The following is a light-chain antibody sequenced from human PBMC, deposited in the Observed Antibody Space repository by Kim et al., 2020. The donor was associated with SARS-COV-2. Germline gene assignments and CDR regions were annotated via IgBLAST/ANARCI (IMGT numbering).Light chain of an antibody. CDR3: QQTYSNPWT. CDR1: QPIINF. CDR2: AAS. J-gene: IGKJ1*01. V-gene: IGKV1-39*01. Sequence: DIQLTQSPSSLSASVGDRVTITCRASQPIINFLNWYQQRPGKAPRFVISAASSLQSGVPSRFSVSESGTEFVLSINSLQPEDFATYYCQQTYSNPWTFGRGTKVDIK.